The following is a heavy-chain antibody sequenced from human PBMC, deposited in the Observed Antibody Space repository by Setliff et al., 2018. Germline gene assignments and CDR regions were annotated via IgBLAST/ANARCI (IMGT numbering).Heavy chain of an antibody. Sequence: PSETLSLTCIVSGVSVSRHYWTWIRQPPGKGLEWIGDIDQSGSTNYNPSLKSRVTISLDTSKNQFSLKLSFVTAADTAVYYCARERSYYYDSSGFYYEGRHFDYWGQGTLVTVSS. V-gene: IGHV4-59*02. CDR1: GVSVSRHY. J-gene: IGHJ4*02. CDR3: ARERSYYYDSSGFYYEGRHFDY. D-gene: IGHD3-22*01. CDR2: IDQSGST.